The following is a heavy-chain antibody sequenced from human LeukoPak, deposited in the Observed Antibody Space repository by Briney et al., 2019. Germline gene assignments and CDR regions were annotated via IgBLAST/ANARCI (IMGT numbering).Heavy chain of an antibody. CDR3: ARAKDILTGYFHYGMDV. J-gene: IGHJ6*02. CDR1: PDSISSSSHY. D-gene: IGHD3-9*01. CDR2: IYYSGRT. V-gene: IGHV4-39*07. Sequence: PSETLSLTCSVSPDSISSSSHYWGWIRQPPGRGLEWVGSIYYSGRTYYNPSLQSRVTISVDTSKNQFSLKLDSVTAADTAVYYCARAKDILTGYFHYGMDVWGQGTTVTVSS.